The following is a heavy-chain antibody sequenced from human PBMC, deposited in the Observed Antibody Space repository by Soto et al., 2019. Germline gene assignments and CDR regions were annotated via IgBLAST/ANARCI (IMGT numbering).Heavy chain of an antibody. Sequence: EVQLLESGGGLVQPGGSLRLSCAASGFTFSSYAMSCVRQAPGKGLEWVSAISGSGGSTYYADSVKGRFTISRDNSENTLYLEMHSLSAEATAVYYCAKDGYDSSCYDWGYWGQGPLVTVSS. D-gene: IGHD3-22*01. CDR2: ISGSGGST. V-gene: IGHV3-23*01. J-gene: IGHJ4*02. CDR3: AKDGYDSSCYDWGY. CDR1: GFTFSSYA.